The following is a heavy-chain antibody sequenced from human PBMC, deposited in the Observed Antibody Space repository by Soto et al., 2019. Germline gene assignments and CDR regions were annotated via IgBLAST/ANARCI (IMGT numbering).Heavy chain of an antibody. CDR1: GGSISSSSYY. V-gene: IGHV4-39*01. J-gene: IGHJ5*02. CDR2: IYYSGST. D-gene: IGHD3-10*01. CDR3: ARQMRDYYGSGSYNWFDP. Sequence: SETLSLTCTVSGGSISSSSYYWGWIRQPPGKGLEWIGSIYYSGSTYYNPSLKSRVTISVDTSKNQFSLKLSSVTAADTAVYYCARQMRDYYGSGSYNWFDPWGQGTLVTVS.